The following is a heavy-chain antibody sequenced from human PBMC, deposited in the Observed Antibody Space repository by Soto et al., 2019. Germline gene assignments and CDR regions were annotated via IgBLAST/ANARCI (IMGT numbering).Heavy chain of an antibody. Sequence: QVQLVESGGGVVQPGRSLRLSCAASGFTFSSYGMHWVRQAPGKGLEWVAVIWYDGSNKYYADSVKGRFTISRDNSKNTLYLQMNSLRAEDTAVYYCARALHMGGDSSDDYYYGMDVWGQGTTVTVSS. CDR2: IWYDGSNK. J-gene: IGHJ6*02. CDR1: GFTFSSYG. CDR3: ARALHMGGDSSDDYYYGMDV. V-gene: IGHV3-33*01. D-gene: IGHD5-18*01.